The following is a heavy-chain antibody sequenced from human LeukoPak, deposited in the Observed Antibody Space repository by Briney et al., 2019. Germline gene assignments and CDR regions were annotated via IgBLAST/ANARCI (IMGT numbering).Heavy chain of an antibody. CDR3: ARGSFGIAAAGTQYFDY. CDR1: GYSISSGYY. D-gene: IGHD6-13*01. J-gene: IGHJ4*02. Sequence: SETLSLTCAVSGYSISSGYYWGWIRQPPGKGLEWIGSIYHSGSTYYNPSLKSQVTISVDTSKNQFSLKLSSVTAADTAVYYCARGSFGIAAAGTQYFDYWGQGTLVTVSS. CDR2: IYHSGST. V-gene: IGHV4-38-2*01.